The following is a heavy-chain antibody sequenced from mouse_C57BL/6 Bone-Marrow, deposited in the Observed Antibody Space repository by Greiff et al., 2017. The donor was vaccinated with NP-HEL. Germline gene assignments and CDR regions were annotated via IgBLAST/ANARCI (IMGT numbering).Heavy chain of an antibody. Sequence: DVKLVESGGGLVQPGGSLSLSCAASGFTFTDYYMSWVRQPPGKALEWLVFIRNKANGYTTEYSASGKGRFTISRDNPQSILYLQMNALRAEDSATYYCARSIYYDYADDPFYAMDYWGQGTSVTVSS. J-gene: IGHJ4*01. V-gene: IGHV7-3*01. D-gene: IGHD2-4*01. CDR2: IRNKANGYTT. CDR3: ARSIYYDYADDPFYAMDY. CDR1: GFTFTDYY.